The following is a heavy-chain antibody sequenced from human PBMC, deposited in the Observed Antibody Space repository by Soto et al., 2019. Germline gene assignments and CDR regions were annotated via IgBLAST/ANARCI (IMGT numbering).Heavy chain of an antibody. CDR2: IKPSCSRA. Sequence: GASVKVSCKASGYTFTNYYMHWVRQAPGQGPEWMGVIKPSCSRANYAQKFQGRVTMTADASTSTAYMELSSLRSEDTAVYYCARRAVAGSPKTSRFDYWGQGTLVTVSS. CDR1: GYTFTNYY. CDR3: ARRAVAGSPKTSRFDY. J-gene: IGHJ4*02. D-gene: IGHD6-19*01. V-gene: IGHV1-46*01.